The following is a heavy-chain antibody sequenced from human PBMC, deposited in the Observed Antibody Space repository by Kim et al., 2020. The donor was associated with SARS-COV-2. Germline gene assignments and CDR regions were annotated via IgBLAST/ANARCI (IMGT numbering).Heavy chain of an antibody. V-gene: IGHV3-30*18. D-gene: IGHD4-4*01. CDR1: GFTFSSYG. J-gene: IGHJ4*02. CDR2: ISYDGSSI. CDR3: AKSGRYSNYASS. Sequence: GGSLRLSCAASGFTFSSYGMHWVRQAPGKGLEWVAVISYDGSSIYYADSVKGRFTISRDNSKNTLYLQMNSLRAEDTAVYYCAKSGRYSNYASSWGQGTLVTVSS.